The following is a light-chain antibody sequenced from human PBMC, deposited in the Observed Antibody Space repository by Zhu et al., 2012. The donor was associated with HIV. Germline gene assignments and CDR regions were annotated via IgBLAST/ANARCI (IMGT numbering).Light chain of an antibody. CDR3: HQYNNWPPT. J-gene: IGKJ1*01. V-gene: IGKV3-15*01. CDR1: QSVGTI. Sequence: ETVLTQSPVILSVSPGERGTLSCSASQSVGTILAWYQQKPGQPPRLLISRASDRSSGIPARFSGSGSGTEFTLTITSLESEDFAVYYCHQYNNWPPTFGQGTEVEI. CDR2: RAS.